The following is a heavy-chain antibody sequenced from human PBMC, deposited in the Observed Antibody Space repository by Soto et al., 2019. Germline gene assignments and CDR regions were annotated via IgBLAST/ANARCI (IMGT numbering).Heavy chain of an antibody. J-gene: IGHJ6*02. Sequence: GGSMRLSCAASGFTFSNAWVNWVRQAPGKGLEWVGRIKSKTDGGTTDYAAPVKGRFTISRDDSKNTLYLQMNSLKTEDTAVYYCTTDGRYYYGSGSYYYYYYGMDVWGQGTTVTVSS. V-gene: IGHV3-15*07. D-gene: IGHD3-10*01. CDR3: TTDGRYYYGSGSYYYYYYGMDV. CDR1: GFTFSNAW. CDR2: IKSKTDGGTT.